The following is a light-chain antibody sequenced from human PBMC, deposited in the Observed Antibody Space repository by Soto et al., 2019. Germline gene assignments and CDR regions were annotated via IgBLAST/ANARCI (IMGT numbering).Light chain of an antibody. J-gene: IGKJ1*01. Sequence: EIVLTQSPATLSLSPGERATLSCRASRSVSRYLAWYQQKPGQAPRLLIYDASSRATGIPARFSGSGSGTDFTLTISSLEPEDFAVYYCQQRSNWPRTFGQGTKVEIK. CDR1: RSVSRY. CDR3: QQRSNWPRT. CDR2: DAS. V-gene: IGKV3-11*01.